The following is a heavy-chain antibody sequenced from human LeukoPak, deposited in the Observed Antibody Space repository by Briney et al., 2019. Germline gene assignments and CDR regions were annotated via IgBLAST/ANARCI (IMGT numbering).Heavy chain of an antibody. Sequence: PGGSLRLSCAASGFTFSSYAMSWVRQAPGKGLEWVSVIYSGGSTYYADSVKGRFTISRDSSKNTLYLQMSSLRAEDTAVYNCAREYCSGGSCYPDYWGQGTLVTVSS. CDR1: GFTFSSYA. J-gene: IGHJ4*02. CDR2: IYSGGST. V-gene: IGHV3-53*01. D-gene: IGHD2-15*01. CDR3: AREYCSGGSCYPDY.